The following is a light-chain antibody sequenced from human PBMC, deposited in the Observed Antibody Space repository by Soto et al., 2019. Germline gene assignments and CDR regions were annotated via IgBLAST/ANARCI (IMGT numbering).Light chain of an antibody. CDR3: QQYYDSMYT. CDR2: DAT. J-gene: IGKJ2*01. Sequence: DIQKTQSPSSLSVSVRDRVTITCQASQDIRNSLNWYQQKAGKAPELLVNDATNLELGVPSRFSGSGSGTDFTFTISSLQPEDFATYYCQQYYDSMYTFGQGTKLEI. CDR1: QDIRNS. V-gene: IGKV1-33*01.